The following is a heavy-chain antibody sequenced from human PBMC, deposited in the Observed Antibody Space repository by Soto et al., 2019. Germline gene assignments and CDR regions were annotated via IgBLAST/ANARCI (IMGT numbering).Heavy chain of an antibody. CDR2: IKQDGSEK. Sequence: GGSLRLSCAASGFTFSSYWMSWVRQAPGKGLEWVANIKQDGSEKYYVDSVKGRFTISRDNAKNSLYLQMNSLRAEDTAVYYCARDGLGYTGRFDYWGQGTLVTVSS. CDR3: ARDGLGYTGRFDY. D-gene: IGHD5-18*01. J-gene: IGHJ4*02. CDR1: GFTFSSYW. V-gene: IGHV3-7*03.